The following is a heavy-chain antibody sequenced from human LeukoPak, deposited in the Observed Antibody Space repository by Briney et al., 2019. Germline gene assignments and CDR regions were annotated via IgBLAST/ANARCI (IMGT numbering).Heavy chain of an antibody. J-gene: IGHJ5*02. CDR2: VSSTGSGT. CDR3: AQDGPLLWFGPTDA. CDR1: GFTFSTYG. Sequence: PGGSLRLSCVASGFTFSTYGMSGVRQAPGKGLEWVAAVSSTGSGTYYPDSLKGRFIISRDNSQNTVFLQMNSLRPEDTAFYFGAQDGPLLWFGPTDAWGQGILVTVSS. D-gene: IGHD3-10*01. V-gene: IGHV3-23*01.